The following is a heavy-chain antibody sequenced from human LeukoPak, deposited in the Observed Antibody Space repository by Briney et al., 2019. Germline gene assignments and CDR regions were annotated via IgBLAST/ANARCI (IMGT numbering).Heavy chain of an antibody. J-gene: IGHJ4*02. CDR3: AKTSRGNSGYDSPSHY. Sequence: LPGGSLRLSCAASGFTVSSNYMSWVRQAPGKGLEWVSAVRGSGTDTYYADSVKGRFTISRDNSKNTLYLQMNSLRAEDTAIYYCAKTSRGNSGYDSPSHYWGQGTLVTVSS. CDR1: GFTVSSNY. D-gene: IGHD5-12*01. CDR2: VRGSGTDT. V-gene: IGHV3-23*01.